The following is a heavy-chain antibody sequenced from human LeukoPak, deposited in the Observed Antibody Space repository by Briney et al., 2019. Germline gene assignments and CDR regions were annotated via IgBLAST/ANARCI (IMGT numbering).Heavy chain of an antibody. D-gene: IGHD2-2*01. CDR1: GFTFSSYS. J-gene: IGHJ5*02. V-gene: IGHV3-21*01. CDR2: ISSSSSYI. CDR3: AREGAVVVPVDGCSDP. Sequence: GGSLRLSCAASGFTFSSYSMNWVRQAPGKGLEWVSSISSSSSYIYYADSVKGRFTISRDNAKNSLYLQMNSLRAEDTAVYYCAREGAVVVPVDGCSDPWGKGPLAPVP.